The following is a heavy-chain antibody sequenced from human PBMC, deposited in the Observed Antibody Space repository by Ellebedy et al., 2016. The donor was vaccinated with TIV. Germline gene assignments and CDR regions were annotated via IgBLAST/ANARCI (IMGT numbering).Heavy chain of an antibody. CDR1: GFTFSSYA. V-gene: IGHV3-23*01. Sequence: GGSLRLSXAASGFTFSSYAMSWVRQAPGKGLEWVSAISGSGGSTYYADSVKGRFTISRDNSKNTLYLQMNSLRAEDTAVYYCAKDRDITMIVVVITTGGLDYWGQGTLVTVSS. J-gene: IGHJ4*02. CDR2: ISGSGGST. D-gene: IGHD3-22*01. CDR3: AKDRDITMIVVVITTGGLDY.